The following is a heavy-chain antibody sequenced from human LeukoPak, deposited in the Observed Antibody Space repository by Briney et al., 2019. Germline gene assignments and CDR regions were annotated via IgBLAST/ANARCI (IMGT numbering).Heavy chain of an antibody. CDR1: GGSISSYY. J-gene: IGHJ5*02. CDR3: ARDRGGFDP. Sequence: PSETLSLTCTVSGGSISSYYWSWIRQPPGKGLEWIGYIYYSGSTNYNPSLKSRVTISVDTSKNQLSLKLSSVTAADTAVYYCARDRGGFDPWGQGTLVTVSS. V-gene: IGHV4-59*01. CDR2: IYYSGST.